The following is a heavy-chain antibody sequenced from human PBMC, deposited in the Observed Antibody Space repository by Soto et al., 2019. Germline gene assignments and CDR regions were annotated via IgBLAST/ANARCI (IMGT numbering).Heavy chain of an antibody. D-gene: IGHD6-19*01. CDR1: GFTFSSYG. V-gene: IGHV3-30*03. CDR2: ISYDGSNK. J-gene: IGHJ4*02. Sequence: PGGSLRLSCAASGFTFSSYGMHWVRQAPGKGLEWVAVISYDGSNKYYADSVKGRFTISRDNSKNTLYLQMNSLRAEDTAVYYCASPGIAVAGSLTLPFDYWGQGTLVTVSS. CDR3: ASPGIAVAGSLTLPFDY.